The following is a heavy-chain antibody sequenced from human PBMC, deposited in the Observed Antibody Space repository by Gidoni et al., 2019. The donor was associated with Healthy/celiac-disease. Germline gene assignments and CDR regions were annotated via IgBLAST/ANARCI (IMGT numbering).Heavy chain of an antibody. Sequence: QLQLQESGSGLGKPSQTLSLTCAVSGGSISSGGYSWSWIRQPPGKGLEWIGYIYHSGSTYYNPSLKSLVTISVDRSKNQFSLKLSSVTAADTAVYYCARATYYYDSSGYYVGFDPWGQGTLVTVSS. CDR3: ARATYYYDSSGYYVGFDP. J-gene: IGHJ5*02. D-gene: IGHD3-22*01. CDR1: GGSISSGGYS. CDR2: IYHSGST. V-gene: IGHV4-30-2*01.